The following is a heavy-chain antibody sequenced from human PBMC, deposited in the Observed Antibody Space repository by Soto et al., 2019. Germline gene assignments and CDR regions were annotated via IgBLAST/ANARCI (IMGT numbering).Heavy chain of an antibody. D-gene: IGHD6-13*01. CDR2: IGGSGGYK. J-gene: IGHJ4*02. V-gene: IGHV3-23*01. Sequence: EVQLLESGGGLVQPGGSLRLSCVASGFFFSSYAMSWVRQAPGKGLEWVSGIGGSGGYKSYADSVKGRFTISRDNSENTLYLQMESLGAEDTAVYYCAKDAAMVSSTFNYFDYWGQGTLVAVSS. CDR3: AKDAAMVSSTFNYFDY. CDR1: GFFFSSYA.